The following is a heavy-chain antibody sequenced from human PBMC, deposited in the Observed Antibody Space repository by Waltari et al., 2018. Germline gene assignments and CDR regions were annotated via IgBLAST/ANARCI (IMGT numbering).Heavy chain of an antibody. CDR1: GFPFRRYT. V-gene: IGHV3-21*01. CDR3: ARRLIYSSSSYYFDY. J-gene: IGHJ4*02. D-gene: IGHD6-6*01. Sequence: EVQLVESGGGLVKPGGSLRLSCAASGFPFRRYTMNWVRQAPGKGLEWVSSIVGSSSDIYYADSVKGRFTISRDNAKNSLYLQMNSLRAEDTAVYYCARRLIYSSSSYYFDYWGQGTLVTVSS. CDR2: IVGSSSDI.